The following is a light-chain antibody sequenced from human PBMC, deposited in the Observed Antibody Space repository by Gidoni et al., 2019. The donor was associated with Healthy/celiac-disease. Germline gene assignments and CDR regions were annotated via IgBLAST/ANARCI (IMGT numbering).Light chain of an antibody. CDR2: KAT. V-gene: IGKV1-5*03. CDR3: QHYNSYPWT. Sequence: DHHMTQSPSTLSASVGDRVTITCRASPSISSWLAWYQQKAGKAPKPLNDKATSLESGVQSRISGRGARTEFTLTISSQQPDDFATYCYQHYNSYPWTFGQGTKVEIK. CDR1: PSISSW. J-gene: IGKJ1*01.